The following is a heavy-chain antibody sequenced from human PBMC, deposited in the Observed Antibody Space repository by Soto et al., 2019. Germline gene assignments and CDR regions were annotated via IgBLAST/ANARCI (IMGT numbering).Heavy chain of an antibody. CDR3: TKDWVVEAYDFWRSYFAY. CDR1: GFTFSNAW. D-gene: IGHD3-3*01. V-gene: IGHV3-15*01. CDR2: IKSKTDGGTT. Sequence: PGGSLSLSCAASGFTFSNAWMGWVRQAPGKGLEWVGRIKSKTDGGTTDYAAPVKGRFTISRDDSKNTLYPQMNSLKTEDTAVYYCTKDWVVEAYDFWRSYFAYCGPATLVTGS. J-gene: IGHJ4*02.